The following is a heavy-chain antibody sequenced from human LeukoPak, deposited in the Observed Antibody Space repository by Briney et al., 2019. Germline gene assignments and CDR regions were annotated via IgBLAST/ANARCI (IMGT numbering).Heavy chain of an antibody. J-gene: IGHJ4*02. CDR1: GFTFSGYT. CDR3: ARAPFDY. V-gene: IGHV3-23*01. CDR2: VSYSGEST. Sequence: PGGPLRLSCAASGFTFSGYTMMWVRQAPGKGLEWVSTVSYSGESTYYADSVRGRFTISRDNSRGTLYLRMDRLTAEDTAVYYCARAPFDYWGQGTLLTVSS.